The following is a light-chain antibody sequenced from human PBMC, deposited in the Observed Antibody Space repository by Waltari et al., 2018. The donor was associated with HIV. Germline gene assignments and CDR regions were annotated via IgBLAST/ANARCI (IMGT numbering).Light chain of an antibody. J-gene: IGLJ2*01. V-gene: IGLV2-23*02. Sequence: QSALTQPASVSGSPGHSITTSCTGTTSDVGCYHLVLGYQQHPGKAPKLMIYEVSKRPSGVSNRFSGSKSGNTASLTISGLQAEDEADYYCCAYAGSTTYVIFGGGTKLTVL. CDR3: CAYAGSTTYVI. CDR1: TSDVGCYHL. CDR2: EVS.